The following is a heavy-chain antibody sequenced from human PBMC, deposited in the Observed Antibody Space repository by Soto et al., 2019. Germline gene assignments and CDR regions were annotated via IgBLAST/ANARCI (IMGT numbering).Heavy chain of an antibody. CDR1: GFTFSSYA. CDR2: ISGSGGST. Sequence: GGSLRLSCAASGFTFSSYAMSWVRQAPGKGLEWVSAISGSGGSTYYADSVKGRFTIARDNSKNTLYLQMNSLRAEDTAVYYCAKDRITRVRGVRWFDPWGQGTLVTVSS. J-gene: IGHJ5*02. D-gene: IGHD3-10*01. V-gene: IGHV3-23*01. CDR3: AKDRITRVRGVRWFDP.